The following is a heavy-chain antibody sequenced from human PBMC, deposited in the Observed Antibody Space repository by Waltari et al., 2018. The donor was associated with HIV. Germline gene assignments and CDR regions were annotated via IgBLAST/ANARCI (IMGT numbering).Heavy chain of an antibody. CDR3: ARYGSGTSFEY. J-gene: IGHJ4*02. CDR2: VYPSGAT. V-gene: IGHV4-38-2*01. Sequence: QVQLQESGPGLVKPSETLSLTCAVSGYSISRGFYWAWIRQPPGGGLVWIGNVYPSGATTYNPSLESRVSISLDTSANKFSLKLTSVTAADTAVYYCARYGSGTSFEYWGQGARVTVSS. D-gene: IGHD3-10*01. CDR1: GYSISRGFY.